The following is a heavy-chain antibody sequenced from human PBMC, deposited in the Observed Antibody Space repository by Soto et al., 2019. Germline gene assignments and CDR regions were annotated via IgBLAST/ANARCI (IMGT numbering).Heavy chain of an antibody. Sequence: GGSLRLSCAASGFTFSSYAMHWVRQAPGKGLEWVAVISYDGSNKYYADSVKGRFTISRDNSKNTLYLQMNSLRAEDTAVYYCASSSGYYYYYYGMDVWGQGTTVTVSS. D-gene: IGHD6-6*01. J-gene: IGHJ6*02. V-gene: IGHV3-30-3*01. CDR1: GFTFSSYA. CDR3: ASSSGYYYYYYGMDV. CDR2: ISYDGSNK.